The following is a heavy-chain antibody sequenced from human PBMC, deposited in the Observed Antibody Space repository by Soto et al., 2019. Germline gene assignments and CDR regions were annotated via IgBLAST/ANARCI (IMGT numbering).Heavy chain of an antibody. CDR1: GFTFSSYA. CDR2: ISYDGSNK. J-gene: IGHJ3*02. V-gene: IGHV3-30-3*01. Sequence: PGGSLRLSCAASGFTFSSYAMHWVRQAPGKGLEWVAVISYDGSNKYYADSVKGRFTISRDNSKNTLYLQMNSLRAEDTAVYYCAREGPGAFDIWGQGTMVTVSS. CDR3: AREGPGAFDI.